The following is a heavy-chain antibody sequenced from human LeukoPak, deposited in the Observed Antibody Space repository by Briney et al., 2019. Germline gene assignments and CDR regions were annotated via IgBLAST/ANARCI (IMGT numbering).Heavy chain of an antibody. CDR3: ARSSITMVRGVRYYYYMDV. Sequence: SQTLSLTCTVSGGSISSGSYYWSWIRQPAGKGLEWIGRIYTSGSTNYNPSLKSRVTISVDTSKNQFSLKLSSVTAADTAVYYCARSSITMVRGVRYYYYMDVWGKGTTVTVSS. CDR2: IYTSGST. J-gene: IGHJ6*03. V-gene: IGHV4-61*02. CDR1: GGSISSGSYY. D-gene: IGHD3-10*01.